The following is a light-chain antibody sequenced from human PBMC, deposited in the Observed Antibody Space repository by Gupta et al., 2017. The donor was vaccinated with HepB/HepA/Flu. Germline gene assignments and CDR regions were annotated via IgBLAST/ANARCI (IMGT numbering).Light chain of an antibody. J-gene: IGKJ1*01. CDR3: QQYGNSPGPT. V-gene: IGKV3-20*01. CDR1: QSVISNY. Sequence: EIVLTQSPGTLSLSPGEGATLSCRASQSVISNYLAWYQQKPGQAPRLLIFGASRRATGIPDRFSGSGSGTDFTLTISRLDPEDFAVYYCQQYGNSPGPTFGQGTKVEIK. CDR2: GAS.